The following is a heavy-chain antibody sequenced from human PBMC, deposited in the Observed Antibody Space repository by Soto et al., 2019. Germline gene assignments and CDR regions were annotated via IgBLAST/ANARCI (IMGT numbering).Heavy chain of an antibody. D-gene: IGHD6-6*01. CDR1: GFTVSSNY. V-gene: IGHV3-53*01. CDR3: ASSSGSSLIGASYYYGMDV. Sequence: PVGSLRLSCAASGFTVSSNYMSWVRQAPGKGLEWVSVIYSGGSTYYADSVKGRFTISRDNSKNTLYLQMNSLRAEDTAVYYCASSSGSSLIGASYYYGMDVWGQGTTVTVSS. CDR2: IYSGGST. J-gene: IGHJ6*02.